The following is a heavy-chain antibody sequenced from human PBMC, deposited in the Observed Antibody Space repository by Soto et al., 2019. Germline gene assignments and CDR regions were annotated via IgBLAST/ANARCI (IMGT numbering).Heavy chain of an antibody. J-gene: IGHJ4*02. CDR1: GGSISSYY. D-gene: IGHD6-19*01. CDR2: IYYSGST. Sequence: PSETLSLTCTVSGGSISSYYWSWIRQPPGKGLEWIGYIYYSGSTNYNPSLKSRVTISVDTSKNQFSLKLSSVTAADTAVYYCARKGWYDYFDYWGQGTLVTVSS. CDR3: ARKGWYDYFDY. V-gene: IGHV4-59*01.